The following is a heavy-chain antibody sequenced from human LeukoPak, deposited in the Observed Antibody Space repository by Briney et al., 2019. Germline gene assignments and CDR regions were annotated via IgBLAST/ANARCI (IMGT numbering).Heavy chain of an antibody. J-gene: IGHJ4*02. V-gene: IGHV3-66*01. CDR1: GFTFSSYA. CDR2: IFGGGST. Sequence: GGSLRLSCAASGFTFSSYAMSWVRQAPGKGLEWVSVIFGGGSTYYTDSVKGRFTISRDNSKNTLYLQMNSLRAEDTAVYYCARGYCSGGSCYGYYFDYWGQGTLVTVSS. CDR3: ARGYCSGGSCYGYYFDY. D-gene: IGHD2-15*01.